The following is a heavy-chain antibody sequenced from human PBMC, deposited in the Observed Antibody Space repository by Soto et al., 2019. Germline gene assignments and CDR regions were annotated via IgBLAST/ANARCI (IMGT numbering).Heavy chain of an antibody. Sequence: QVQLVQSGAEVKKPGSSVKVSCEASRGTFTNYIFSWVRKAPGSGLEWMGRFIPIQGKADYALKFEYRVTFTADESNKTVYLEMRGLRPEDTALFFCGRIFVSVHICYMDVWGKGTAISV. CDR3: GRIFVSVHICYMDV. CDR2: FIPIQGKA. J-gene: IGHJ6*03. CDR1: RGTFTNYI. V-gene: IGHV1-69*02. D-gene: IGHD3-16*02.